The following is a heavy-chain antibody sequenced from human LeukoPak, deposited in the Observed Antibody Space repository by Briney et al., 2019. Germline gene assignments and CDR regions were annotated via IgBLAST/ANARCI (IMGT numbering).Heavy chain of an antibody. V-gene: IGHV5-51*01. CDR2: IYPGDSDT. Sequence: GESLKISCKGSGCSFTSYWIGWVRQMPGKGLEWMGIIYPGDSDTRYSPSFQGQVTISADKSISTAYLQWSSLKASDTAMYYCARNLYCSGGSCYGWFDPWGQGTLVTVSS. D-gene: IGHD2-15*01. J-gene: IGHJ5*02. CDR3: ARNLYCSGGSCYGWFDP. CDR1: GCSFTSYW.